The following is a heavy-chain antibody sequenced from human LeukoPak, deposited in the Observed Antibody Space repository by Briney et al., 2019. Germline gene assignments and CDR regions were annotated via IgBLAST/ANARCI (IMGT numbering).Heavy chain of an antibody. CDR1: GFTFSSYA. V-gene: IGHV3-30*01. CDR3: AREVSRGRFYYYYYMDV. Sequence: GRSLRLSCAASGFTFSSYAMHWVRQAPGKGLEWVAVISYDGSNKYYADSVKGRFTISRDNSKNTLYLQMNSLRAEDTAVYYCAREVSRGRFYYYYYMDVWGKGTTVTVSS. D-gene: IGHD5/OR15-5a*01. J-gene: IGHJ6*03. CDR2: ISYDGSNK.